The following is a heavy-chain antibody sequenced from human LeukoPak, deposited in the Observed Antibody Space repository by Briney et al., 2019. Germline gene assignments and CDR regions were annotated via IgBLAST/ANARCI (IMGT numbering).Heavy chain of an antibody. D-gene: IGHD6-13*01. V-gene: IGHV3-7*01. J-gene: IGHJ4*02. CDR2: IKQDGSEK. CDR1: GFTFSSYW. Sequence: GGSLRLSCAASGFTFSSYWMSWVRQAPGKGLEWVANIKQDGSEKYYVDSVKGRFTISRDNAKNSLYLQMNSLRAEDTAVYYCARVGSSSSWYPAFDYWGQGTLVTVSS. CDR3: ARVGSSSSWYPAFDY.